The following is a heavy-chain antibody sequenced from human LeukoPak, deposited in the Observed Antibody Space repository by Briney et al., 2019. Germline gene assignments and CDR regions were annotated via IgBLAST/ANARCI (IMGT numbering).Heavy chain of an antibody. CDR1: GGSFSGYY. CDR2: INHSGST. CDR3: ARERKRQWLVYRHPANWFDP. Sequence: SETLSLTCAVYGGSFSGYYWSWTRQPPGKGLEWIGEINHSGSTNYNPSLKSRVTISVDTSKNQFSLKLSSVTAADTAVYYCARERKRQWLVYRHPANWFDPWGQGTLVTVSS. V-gene: IGHV4-34*01. D-gene: IGHD6-19*01. J-gene: IGHJ5*02.